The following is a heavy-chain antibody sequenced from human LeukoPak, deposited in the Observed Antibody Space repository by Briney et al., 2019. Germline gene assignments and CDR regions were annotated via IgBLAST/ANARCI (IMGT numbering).Heavy chain of an antibody. D-gene: IGHD6-6*01. V-gene: IGHV3-30*03. CDR3: AREPEYSSSSVYFDY. J-gene: IGHJ4*02. CDR2: ISYDGSNK. CDR1: GFTVSSNY. Sequence: GGSLRLSCAASGFTVSSNYMSWVRQAPGKGLEWVAVISYDGSNKYYADSVKGRFTISRDNSKNTLYLQMNSLRADDTAVYYCAREPEYSSSSVYFDYWGQGTLVTVSS.